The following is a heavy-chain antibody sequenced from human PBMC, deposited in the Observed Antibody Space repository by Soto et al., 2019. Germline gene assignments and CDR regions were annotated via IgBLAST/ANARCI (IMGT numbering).Heavy chain of an antibody. CDR3: ARDQLRYFDWSYGMDV. D-gene: IGHD3-9*01. CDR2: IWYDGSNK. J-gene: IGHJ6*02. V-gene: IGHV3-33*01. Sequence: PGGSLRLSCAASGFTFSSYGMHWVRQAQGKGLEWVAVIWYDGSNKYYADSVKGRFTISRDNSKNTLYLQMNSLRAEDTAVYYCARDQLRYFDWSYGMDVWGQGTTVTVSS. CDR1: GFTFSSYG.